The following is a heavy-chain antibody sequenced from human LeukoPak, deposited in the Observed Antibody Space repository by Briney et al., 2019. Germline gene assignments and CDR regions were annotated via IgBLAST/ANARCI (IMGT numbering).Heavy chain of an antibody. J-gene: IGHJ6*03. CDR1: GFTFSDYY. CDR3: ARDPTRSPYYMDV. V-gene: IGHV3-11*04. CDR2: ISSSGSTI. Sequence: GGSLRLSCAASGFTFSDYYMSWIRQAPGKGLEWVSYISSSGSTIYYADSVKGRFTISRDNAKNSLYLQMNSLRAEDTAVYYCARDPTRSPYYMDVWGKGTTVTVSS.